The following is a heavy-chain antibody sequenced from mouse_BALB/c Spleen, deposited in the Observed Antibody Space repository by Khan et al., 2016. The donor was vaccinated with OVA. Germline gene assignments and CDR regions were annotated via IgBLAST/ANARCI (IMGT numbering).Heavy chain of an antibody. CDR3: VRGSGNSRFAY. V-gene: IGHV1S137*01. D-gene: IGHD1-3*01. CDR1: GYTFTDFA. J-gene: IGHJ3*01. CDR2: ISTYYGDV. Sequence: QVRLQQSGAGLVRPGVSVKISCKGSGYTFTDFAMHWVKQSHAKSLEWIGVISTYYGDVTYNQNFKDKATMTVDRSSSTAYMELARLTSEDSAIFYCVRGSGNSRFAYWGQGTLVTVSA.